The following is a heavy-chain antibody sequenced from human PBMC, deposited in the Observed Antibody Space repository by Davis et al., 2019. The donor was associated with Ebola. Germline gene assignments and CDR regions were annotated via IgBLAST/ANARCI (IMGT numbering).Heavy chain of an antibody. CDR3: ARDRRGSYHYYGMDV. V-gene: IGHV3-30*14. J-gene: IGHJ6*02. Sequence: PGGSLRLSCAASGFTFSSYAMHWVRQAPGKGLEWVAVISYDGSNKYYADSVKGRFTISRDNSKNTLYLQMNSLRAEDTAVYYCARDRRGSYHYYGMDVWGQGTTVTVSS. CDR2: ISYDGSNK. D-gene: IGHD3-10*01. CDR1: GFTFSSYA.